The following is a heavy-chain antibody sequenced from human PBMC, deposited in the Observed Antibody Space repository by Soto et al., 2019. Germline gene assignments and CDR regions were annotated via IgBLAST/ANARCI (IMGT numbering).Heavy chain of an antibody. D-gene: IGHD2-15*01. CDR1: GYTFTNYG. CDR2: INTSNDNK. J-gene: IGHJ4*02. Sequence: QVHLVQSEAEVKKPGASVKVSCKASGYTFTNYGISWVRQARGEGLEWVGWINTSNDNKLYAQKLQGRLTLTTDTSTSTAYMDLTTLRSDDTAVYFCARDPGAASFDFWAQGTLVTVSS. V-gene: IGHV1-18*01. CDR3: ARDPGAASFDF.